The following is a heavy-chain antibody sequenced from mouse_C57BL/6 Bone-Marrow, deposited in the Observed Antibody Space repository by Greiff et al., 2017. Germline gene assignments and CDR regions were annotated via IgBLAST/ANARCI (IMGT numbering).Heavy chain of an antibody. CDR3: ARRRWLLLAWFAY. CDR1: GYTFTDHT. V-gene: IGHV1-78*01. J-gene: IGHJ3*01. D-gene: IGHD2-3*01. Sequence: VQLVESDAELVKPGASVKISCKVSGYTFTDHTIHWMKQRPEQGLEWIGYIYPRDGSTKYNEKFKGKATLTADKSSSTAYMQLNSLTSEDSAVYFCARRRWLLLAWFAYWGQGTLVTVSA. CDR2: IYPRDGST.